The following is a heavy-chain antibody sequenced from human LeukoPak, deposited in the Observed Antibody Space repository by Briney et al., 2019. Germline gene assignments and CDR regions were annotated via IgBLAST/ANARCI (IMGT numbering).Heavy chain of an antibody. J-gene: IGHJ3*02. V-gene: IGHV1-2*02. CDR3: ARATYYDSSGYPNDAFDI. CDR1: GYTFTGYY. Sequence: ASVKVSCKASGYTFTGYYMHWVRQAPGQGLEWMGWINPNSGGTNYAQKFQGRVTMTRDTSISTAYMELSRLRSDDTAVYYCARATYYDSSGYPNDAFDIWGQGTMVTVSP. D-gene: IGHD3-22*01. CDR2: INPNSGGT.